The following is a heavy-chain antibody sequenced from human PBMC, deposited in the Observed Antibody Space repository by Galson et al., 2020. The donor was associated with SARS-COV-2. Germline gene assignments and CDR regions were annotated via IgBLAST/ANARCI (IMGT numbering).Heavy chain of an antibody. CDR3: VRASLGVAGPRRFGT. J-gene: IGHJ1*01. V-gene: IGHV4-4*02. CDR1: GGSITSLNW. Sequence: ASETLSLTCGVSGGSITSLNWWTWVRQPPGKGLEWVGEVFHRGSANYNPSLRGRVTLSVDKSKNQFSLNLSSVTAADTAVYFCVRASLGVAGPRRFGTWGQGTQVTVSS. D-gene: IGHD3-16*01. CDR2: VFHRGSA.